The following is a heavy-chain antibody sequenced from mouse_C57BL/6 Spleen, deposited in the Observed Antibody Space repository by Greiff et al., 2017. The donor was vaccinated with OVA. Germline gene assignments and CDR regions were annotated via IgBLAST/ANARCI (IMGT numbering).Heavy chain of an antibody. CDR3: ARGGSNWPFAY. CDR2: IYPRDGST. D-gene: IGHD4-1*01. J-gene: IGHJ3*01. CDR1: GYTFTSYD. V-gene: IGHV1-85*01. Sequence: VQLQQSGPELVKPGASVKLSCKASGYTFTSYDINWVKQRPGQGLEWIGWIYPRDGSTKYNEKFKGKATLTVDTSSSTAYMELHSLTSEDSAVYFCARGGSNWPFAYWGQGTLVTVSA.